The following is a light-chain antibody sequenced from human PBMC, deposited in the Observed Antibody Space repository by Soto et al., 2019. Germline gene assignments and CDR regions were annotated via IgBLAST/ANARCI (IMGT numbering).Light chain of an antibody. J-gene: IGKJ1*01. CDR3: QQYDSSPRT. V-gene: IGKV3-20*01. Sequence: EIVLTQSPGTLSLSPGERATLSCRASQSVSNNYLAWYQQKPGQAPRLLIYGASNRATGIPARFSGSGSGTDFTLTISRLEPEDFAVYWCQQYDSSPRTFGQGTKVDIK. CDR2: GAS. CDR1: QSVSNNY.